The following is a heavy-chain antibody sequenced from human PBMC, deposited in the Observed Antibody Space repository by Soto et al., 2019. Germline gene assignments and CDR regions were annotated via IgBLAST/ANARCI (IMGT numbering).Heavy chain of an antibody. CDR3: ASEEVDYANMFRYTGLDV. CDR1: GFSLRPYA. J-gene: IGHJ6*02. Sequence: GGSLRLSCAASGFSLRPYAVTWVRQAPGKGLEWVSSIGDRGIYMHYADSVKGRFTVSRDNAAKLVYLQMVSLRFEDTAVYYCASEEVDYANMFRYTGLDVLGQGTTVTVCS. CDR2: IGDRGIYM. D-gene: IGHD3-10*02. V-gene: IGHV3-21*01.